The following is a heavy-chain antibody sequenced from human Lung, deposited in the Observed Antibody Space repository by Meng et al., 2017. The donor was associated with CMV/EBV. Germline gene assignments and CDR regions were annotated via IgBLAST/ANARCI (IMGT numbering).Heavy chain of an antibody. J-gene: IGHJ6*02. CDR2: ISSSSSYI. CDR1: GFTFSSYS. V-gene: IGHV3-21*04. D-gene: IGHD3-3*01. Sequence: GESLKISCAASGFTFSSYSMNWVRQAPGKGLEWVSSISSSSSYIYYADSVKGRFTISRDNAKNSLYLQMNSLRAEDTAVYYCAKCGFSPLRSEIYAYHYGMDVWXQETTVXVSS. CDR3: AKCGFSPLRSEIYAYHYGMDV.